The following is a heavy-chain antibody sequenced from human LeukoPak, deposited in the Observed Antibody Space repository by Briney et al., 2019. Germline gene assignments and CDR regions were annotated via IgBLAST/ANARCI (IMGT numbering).Heavy chain of an antibody. Sequence: ASVKVSCKVSGYTLTELSMHWVRQAPGKGLEWMGGFDPEDGETIYAQKFQGRVTMTEDTSTDTAYMELSSLRSEDTAVYYCATSGSDLYYYYYGMDVWGQGTTVTVSS. CDR1: GYTLTELS. J-gene: IGHJ6*02. V-gene: IGHV1-24*01. D-gene: IGHD3-22*01. CDR3: ATSGSDLYYYYYGMDV. CDR2: FDPEDGET.